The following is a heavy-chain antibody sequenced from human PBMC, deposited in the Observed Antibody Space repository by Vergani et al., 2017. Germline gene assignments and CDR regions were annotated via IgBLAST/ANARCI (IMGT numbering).Heavy chain of an antibody. CDR3: ARDPEQLERRTVDY. CDR2: IYYSGST. Sequence: QLQLQESGPGLVKPSETLSLTCTVSGGSISSSSYYWGWIRQPPGKGLEWIGSIYYSGSTYYNPSLKSRVTMTTDTSTSTAYMELRSLRAEDTAVYYCARDPEQLERRTVDYWGQGTLVTVSS. J-gene: IGHJ4*02. V-gene: IGHV4-39*02. CDR1: GGSISSSSYY. D-gene: IGHD1-1*01.